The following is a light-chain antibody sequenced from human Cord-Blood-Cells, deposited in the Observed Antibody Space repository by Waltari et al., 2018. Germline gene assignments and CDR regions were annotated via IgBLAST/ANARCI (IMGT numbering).Light chain of an antibody. CDR1: QSISSY. V-gene: IGKV1-39*01. CDR3: QQSYSTPPYT. CDR2: AAS. J-gene: IGKJ2*01. Sequence: DIQMTQSPSSLSASVGDRVTNTCRASQSISSYLNWYQQKPGKAPKLLIYAASSLQSGVPSRFSGSGSGTDFTLTSSSLQPEDFATYYCQQSYSTPPYTFGQGTKLEIK.